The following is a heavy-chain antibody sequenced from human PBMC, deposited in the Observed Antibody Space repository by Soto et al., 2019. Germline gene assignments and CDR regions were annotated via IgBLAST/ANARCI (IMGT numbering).Heavy chain of an antibody. V-gene: IGHV1-69*12. D-gene: IGHD4-17*01. Sequence: QVQLVQSGAEVKKPGSSVKVSCKVSGVTFSRNAISWVRQAPGQGLEWMGGIIPIFGTANYAQKFQDRVTITADESKSTAYMELSSRRSEDTAVYFCAKSDITVYGDYFWLDPWGQGTLLTVSS. J-gene: IGHJ5*02. CDR3: AKSDITVYGDYFWLDP. CDR2: IIPIFGTA. CDR1: GVTFSRNA.